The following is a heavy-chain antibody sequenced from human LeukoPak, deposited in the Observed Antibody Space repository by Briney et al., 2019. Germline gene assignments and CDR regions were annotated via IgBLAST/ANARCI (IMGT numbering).Heavy chain of an antibody. CDR2: INHSGST. CDR1: GGSFTGLY. Sequence: SETPSLTCAVTGGSFTGLYWNWIRQPPGKGLEWIGEINHSGSTSYNPSLKSRATISVDTSRNQFSLKLSSMTAADTAVYYCLVAAAALGSQHWGQGTLVTVSS. CDR3: LVAAAALGSQH. D-gene: IGHD6-13*01. J-gene: IGHJ1*01. V-gene: IGHV4-34*01.